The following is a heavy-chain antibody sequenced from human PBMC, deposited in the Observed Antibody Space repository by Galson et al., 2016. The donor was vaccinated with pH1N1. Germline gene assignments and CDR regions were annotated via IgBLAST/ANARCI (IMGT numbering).Heavy chain of an antibody. CDR2: LYSSGTT. J-gene: IGHJ4*02. V-gene: IGHV4-59*08. CDR3: ARHLHVSGFKAIDS. CDR1: GGSISRSN. D-gene: IGHD5-24*01. Sequence: TLSLTCAVSGGSISRSNWCWIRQSPAKGLEWLGYLYSSGTTTYNPSVASRVSISVDTPKNQFSLNLDFVTAADTAIYYCARHLHVSGFKAIDSWGQGILVTVSS.